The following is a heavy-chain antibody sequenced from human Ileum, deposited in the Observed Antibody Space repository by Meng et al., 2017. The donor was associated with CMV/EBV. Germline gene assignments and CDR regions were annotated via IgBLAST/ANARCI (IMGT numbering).Heavy chain of an antibody. D-gene: IGHD5-18*01. J-gene: IGHJ4*02. CDR3: AKDPGNPDTLDY. Sequence: VQVMERGGGVVPPGGSLRVLCAVSGFTFNAYGSHWVRQAPGKGLEWVAHIRYDGSNEYYADSVKGRFTIARDDSKNTLYLQMNSLTAEDTAIYYCAKDPGNPDTLDYWGQGTLVTVSS. V-gene: IGHV3-30*02. CDR1: GFTFNAYG. CDR2: IRYDGSNE.